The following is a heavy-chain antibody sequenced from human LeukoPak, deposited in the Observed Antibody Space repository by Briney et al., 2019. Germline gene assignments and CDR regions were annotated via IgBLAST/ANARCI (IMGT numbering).Heavy chain of an antibody. Sequence: SQTLSLTCTVSGGSISSGGYYWSWIRQPPGKGLEWIGEINHSGSTSYNPSLKSRVTISVDTSKNQFSLKLSSVTAADTAVYYCASRRLGADGYNTSYYYVMDVWGQGTTVTVSS. CDR1: GGSISSGGYY. J-gene: IGHJ6*02. CDR2: INHSGST. CDR3: ASRRLGADGYNTSYYYVMDV. V-gene: IGHV4-30-2*01. D-gene: IGHD5-24*01.